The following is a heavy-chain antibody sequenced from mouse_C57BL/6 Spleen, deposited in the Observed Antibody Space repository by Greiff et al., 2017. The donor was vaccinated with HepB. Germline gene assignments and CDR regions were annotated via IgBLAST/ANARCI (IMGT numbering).Heavy chain of an antibody. CDR1: GYTFTSYW. CDR2: IDPSDSYT. CDR3: ARSGGSSYGGDYFDC. V-gene: IGHV1-50*01. Sequence: QVQLQQPGAELVKPGASVKLSCKASGYTFTSYWMQWVKQRPGQGLEWIGEIDPSDSYTNYNQKFKGKATLTVDTSSSTAYMQLSSLTSEDAAVYYCARSGGSSYGGDYFDCWGQGTTLTVSS. D-gene: IGHD1-1*01. J-gene: IGHJ2*01.